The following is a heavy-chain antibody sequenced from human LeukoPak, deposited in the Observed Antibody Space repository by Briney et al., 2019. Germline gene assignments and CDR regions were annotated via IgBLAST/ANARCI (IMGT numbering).Heavy chain of an antibody. J-gene: IGHJ6*03. CDR3: ARDRIAVAAPGDYYYYMDV. D-gene: IGHD6-19*01. V-gene: IGHV3-48*03. CDR1: GFTFSSYE. CDR2: ISSSGSTI. Sequence: GGSLRLSCAASGFTFSSYEMNWVRQAPGKGLEWVSYISSSGSTIYYADSVKGRFTISRGNAKNSLYLQMNSLRAEDTAVYYCARDRIAVAAPGDYYYYMDVWGKGTTVTVSS.